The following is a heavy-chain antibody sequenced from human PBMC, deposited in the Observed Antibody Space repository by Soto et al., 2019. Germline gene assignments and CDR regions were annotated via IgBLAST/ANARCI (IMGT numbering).Heavy chain of an antibody. D-gene: IGHD4-17*01. CDR1: GGSISSYY. CDR2: IYYSGST. Sequence: SETLSLTCTFSGGSISSYYWSWIRQPPGKGLEWIGYIYYSGSTNYNPSLKSRVTISVDTSKNQFSLNLSSVTAADTAVYYCARDPYGDYVYFQHWGQGTLVTVSS. J-gene: IGHJ1*01. CDR3: ARDPYGDYVYFQH. V-gene: IGHV4-59*01.